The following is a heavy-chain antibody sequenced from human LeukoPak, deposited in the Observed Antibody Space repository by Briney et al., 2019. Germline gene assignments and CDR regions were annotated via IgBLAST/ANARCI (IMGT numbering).Heavy chain of an antibody. CDR1: GYSFTASY. CDR3: VRDDYSGNSFDS. CDR2: INPKNGDT. V-gene: IGHV1-2*02. D-gene: IGHD4-23*01. Sequence: ASVRVSCKASGYSFTASYMHWVRQAPGQGLEWVGCINPKNGDTSSAQRFQGRVTMTRDTSLSTAYMDLSSLRSDDTAVYYCVRDDYSGNSFDSWGPGTLVTVSS. J-gene: IGHJ5*01.